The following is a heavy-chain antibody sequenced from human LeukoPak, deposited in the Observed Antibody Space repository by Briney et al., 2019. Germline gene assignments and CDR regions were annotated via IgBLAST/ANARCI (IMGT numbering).Heavy chain of an antibody. D-gene: IGHD1/OR15-1a*01. J-gene: IGHJ3*02. CDR3: ARDPVVFGNNDAFDI. CDR1: GYTFTGYY. CDR2: INPNSGGT. Sequence: ASVKVSCKASGYTFTGYYMHWVRQAPGQGLEWMGWINPNSGGTNYAQKFQGRVTVTRDTSISTAYMELSRLRSDDTAVYYCARDPVVFGNNDAFDIWGQGTMVTVSS. V-gene: IGHV1-2*02.